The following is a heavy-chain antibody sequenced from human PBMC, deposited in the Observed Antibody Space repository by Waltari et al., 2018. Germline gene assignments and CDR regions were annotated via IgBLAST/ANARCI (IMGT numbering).Heavy chain of an antibody. CDR1: GDPVSTSTFY. D-gene: IGHD3-3*01. CDR2: VYYNGYK. V-gene: IGHV4-39*01. J-gene: IGHJ4*02. CDR3: VRQRSADFWSGYFDL. Sequence: QAQLQELGPGQVTPSDTLSFRCGAAGDPVSTSTFYRGWVRQPPGKGLEWVGSVYYNGYKFYNPSLKSRLTLSMDTSNNHFSLSLTSVTAADTAVYYCVRQRSADFWSGYFDLWGQGTLVTVSS.